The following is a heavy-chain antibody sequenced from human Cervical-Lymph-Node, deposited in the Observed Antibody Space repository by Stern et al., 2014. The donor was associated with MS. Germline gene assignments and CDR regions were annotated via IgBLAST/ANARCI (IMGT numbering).Heavy chain of an antibody. CDR1: GFTFSTHT. CDR2: ISSSSTYI. Sequence: EMQLVESGGGLVKPGGSLRLSCAASGFTFSTHTVNWVRQAPGKGLEWVSSISSSSTYIYYADSVKGRFTISRDNARNSLYLQMNSLRADDTAVYYCLRDGGDYWGQGTLVTVSS. V-gene: IGHV3-21*01. D-gene: IGHD3-16*01. J-gene: IGHJ4*02. CDR3: LRDGGDY.